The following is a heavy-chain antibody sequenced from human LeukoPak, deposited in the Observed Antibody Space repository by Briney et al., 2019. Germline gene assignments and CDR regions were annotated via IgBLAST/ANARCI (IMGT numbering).Heavy chain of an antibody. D-gene: IGHD3-22*01. V-gene: IGHV3-23*01. CDR1: GFTVSSNY. CDR3: AKVRYYYDSSGYSRGGYFDY. J-gene: IGHJ4*02. CDR2: ISGSGGST. Sequence: GGSLRLSCAASGFTVSSNYMSWVRQAPGKGLEWVSAISGSGGSTYYADSVKGRFTISRDNSKNTLYLQMNSLRAEDTAVYYCAKVRYYYDSSGYSRGGYFDYWGQGTLVTVSS.